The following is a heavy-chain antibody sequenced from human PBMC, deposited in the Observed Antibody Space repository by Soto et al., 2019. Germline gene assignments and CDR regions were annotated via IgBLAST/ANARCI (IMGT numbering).Heavy chain of an antibody. CDR1: GFTFDDYA. J-gene: IGHJ3*02. V-gene: IGHV3-9*01. CDR2: ISWNSGSI. CDR3: AKDRRVIQVATTPADAFDI. D-gene: IGHD5-12*01. Sequence: PGGSLRLSCAASGFTFDDYAMHWVRQAPGKGLEWVSGISWNSGSIGYADSVKGRFTISRDNAKNSLYLQMNSLRAEDTALYYCAKDRRVIQVATTPADAFDIWGQGTMVTVSS.